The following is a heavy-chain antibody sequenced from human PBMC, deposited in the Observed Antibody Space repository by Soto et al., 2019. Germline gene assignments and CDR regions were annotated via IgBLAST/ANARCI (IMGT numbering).Heavy chain of an antibody. CDR2: INAGNGNT. Sequence: ASVKVSCKASGYTFTSYAMHCVHQAPGQRLEWMGWINAGNGNTKYSQKFQGRVTITRDTSASTAYMELSSLRSEDTAVYYCARVKVDYGDYIDNWFDPWGQGTLVTVSS. CDR3: ARVKVDYGDYIDNWFDP. CDR1: GYTFTSYA. J-gene: IGHJ5*02. V-gene: IGHV1-3*01. D-gene: IGHD4-17*01.